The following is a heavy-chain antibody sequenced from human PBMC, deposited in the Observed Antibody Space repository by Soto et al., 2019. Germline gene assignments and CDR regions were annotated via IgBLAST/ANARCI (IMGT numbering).Heavy chain of an antibody. CDR2: IYSSGST. CDR3: ARDSSGNGFYSYGMDI. D-gene: IGHD3-10*01. CDR1: GGSISSGGYY. V-gene: IGHV4-31*03. J-gene: IGHJ6*02. Sequence: QVQLQESGPGLVKPSQTLSLTCSVSGGSISSGGYYWGWIRQFPGKGLEWIAFIYSSGSTYYNWSLRSRVTISVDTSKNQFSLKVNSVTAADTAVYFCARDSSGNGFYSYGMDIWGQGTTVTVSS.